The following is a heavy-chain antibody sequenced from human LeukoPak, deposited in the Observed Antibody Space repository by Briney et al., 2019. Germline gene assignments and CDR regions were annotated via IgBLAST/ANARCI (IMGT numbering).Heavy chain of an antibody. J-gene: IGHJ3*02. CDR1: GYSISSGYY. D-gene: IGHD3-22*01. CDR2: IYHSGST. V-gene: IGHV4-38-2*01. CDR3: ARQDYYDSSVIDAFDI. Sequence: SETLSLTCAVSGYSISSGYYWGWIRQPPGKGLEWIGSIYHSGSTYYNPSLKSRVTISVDTSKSQFSLKLSSVTAADTAVYYCARQDYYDSSVIDAFDIWGQGTMVTVSS.